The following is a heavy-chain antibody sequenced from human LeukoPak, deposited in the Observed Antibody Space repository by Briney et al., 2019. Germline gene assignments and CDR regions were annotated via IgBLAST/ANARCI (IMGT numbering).Heavy chain of an antibody. V-gene: IGHV1-69*02. CDR1: GGTFSSYT. CDR3: ARKVLGEWLLGEAFDI. J-gene: IGHJ3*02. Sequence: SVKVSCKASGGTFSSYTISWVRQAPGQGLEWMGKIIPILGIANYAQKFQGRVTITADKSTSTAYMELSSLRSEDTAVYYCARKVLGEWLLGEAFDIWGQGTMVTVSS. D-gene: IGHD3-3*01. CDR2: IIPILGIA.